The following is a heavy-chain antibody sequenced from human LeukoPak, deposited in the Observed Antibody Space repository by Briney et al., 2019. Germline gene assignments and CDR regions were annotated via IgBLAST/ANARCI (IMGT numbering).Heavy chain of an antibody. Sequence: SETLSLTCAVYGVSFSGYYWSWIRQPPGKGLEWIGEINHSGSTNYNPSLKSRVTISVDTSKNQFSLKLSSVTAADTAVHYCARGLAAAGKYFQHWGQGTLVTVSS. D-gene: IGHD6-13*01. CDR1: GVSFSGYY. J-gene: IGHJ1*01. V-gene: IGHV4-34*01. CDR2: INHSGST. CDR3: ARGLAAAGKYFQH.